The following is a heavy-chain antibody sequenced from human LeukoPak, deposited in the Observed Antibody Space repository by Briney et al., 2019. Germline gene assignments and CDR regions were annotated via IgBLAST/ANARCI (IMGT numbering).Heavy chain of an antibody. CDR1: GFTFINYG. V-gene: IGHV3-23*01. CDR3: AKGGWLEY. CDR2: ISGSGGNT. Sequence: GASLRLSCEASGFTFINYGMSWVRQAPGKGLEWLSGISGSGGNTYYADSVKGRFTISRDDSKNTLYLQMNSLRAEDTAVYYCAKGGWLEYWGQGTLVTVSS. D-gene: IGHD5-24*01. J-gene: IGHJ4*02.